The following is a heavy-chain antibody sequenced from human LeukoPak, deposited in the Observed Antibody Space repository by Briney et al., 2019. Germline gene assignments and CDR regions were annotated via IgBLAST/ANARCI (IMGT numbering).Heavy chain of an antibody. Sequence: PGGSLRLSCAASGFTFSSYGMHWVRQAPGKGLEWVAVIWYDGSNKYYADSVKGRFTISRDNSKNTLYLQMNSLRAEDTAVYYCAKDHSAGTPKSAFDIWGQGTMVTASS. J-gene: IGHJ3*02. CDR1: GFTFSSYG. CDR3: AKDHSAGTPKSAFDI. V-gene: IGHV3-33*06. D-gene: IGHD6-13*01. CDR2: IWYDGSNK.